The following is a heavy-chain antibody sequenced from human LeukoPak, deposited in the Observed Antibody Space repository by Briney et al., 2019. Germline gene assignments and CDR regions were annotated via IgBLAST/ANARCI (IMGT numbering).Heavy chain of an antibody. D-gene: IGHD3-3*01. J-gene: IGHJ4*02. CDR2: IRSKVNNYAT. CDR3: TRFYDFGLDY. V-gene: IGHV3-73*01. CDR1: GFTFSGSA. Sequence: PGGSLRLSCAASGFTFSGSAMHWVPQASGKGLEWVGRIRSKVNNYATAYAAPVKGRFTVSRDDSKNTAYLQMNRLKTEDTAVYYCTRFYDFGLDYWGQGTLVTVSS.